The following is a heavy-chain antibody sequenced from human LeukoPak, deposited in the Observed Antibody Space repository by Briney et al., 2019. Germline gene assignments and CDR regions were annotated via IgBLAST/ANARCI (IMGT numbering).Heavy chain of an antibody. Sequence: PSETLSLTCAVSGGSISSSNWWSWVRQPPGKGLEWIGEIYHSGSTNYTPSLKSRVTISVDTSKNQFSLKLSSVTAADTAVYYCARVGGTNYYYYGMDVWGQGTTVTVSS. CDR1: GGSISSSNW. V-gene: IGHV4-4*02. CDR2: IYHSGST. D-gene: IGHD1-26*01. J-gene: IGHJ6*02. CDR3: ARVGGTNYYYYGMDV.